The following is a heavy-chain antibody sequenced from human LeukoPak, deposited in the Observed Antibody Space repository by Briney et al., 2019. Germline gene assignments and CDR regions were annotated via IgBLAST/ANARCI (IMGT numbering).Heavy chain of an antibody. D-gene: IGHD3-10*01. CDR1: GFTFSSYE. Sequence: GGSLRLSCAASGFTFSSYEMNWVRQAPGKGLEWVSYISSSGSTIYYADSVKGRFTISRDNAENSLYLQMNSLRAEDTAIYYCASLLVRPRDWFDPWGQGTLVTVSS. V-gene: IGHV3-48*03. J-gene: IGHJ5*02. CDR2: ISSSGSTI. CDR3: ASLLVRPRDWFDP.